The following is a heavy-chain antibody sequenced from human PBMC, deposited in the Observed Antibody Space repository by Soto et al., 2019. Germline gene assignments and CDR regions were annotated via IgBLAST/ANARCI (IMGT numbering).Heavy chain of an antibody. CDR2: ISPYKGNT. CDR3: TRGWFGVFVIYFDY. CDR1: GYTFTTYG. J-gene: IGHJ4*02. Sequence: QVQLVQSGAEVKKPGASVKVSCKTSGYTFTTYGISWVRQAPGQGLEWMGWISPYKGNTKYAQKLQGRVTMTADAATSTAYMDLRSLTSEDRAGYYWTRGWFGVFVIYFDYWGQGTLGDVSS. D-gene: IGHD3-10*01. V-gene: IGHV1-18*01.